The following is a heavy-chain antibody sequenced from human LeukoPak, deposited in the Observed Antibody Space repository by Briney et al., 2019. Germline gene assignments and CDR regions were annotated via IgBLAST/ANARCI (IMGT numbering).Heavy chain of an antibody. CDR1: GYSFTSYW. CDR2: IYPGDSDT. CDR3: ARSTYYYDSSGYYYVY. D-gene: IGHD3-22*01. Sequence: RGESLKISCKGSGYSFTSYWIGWVRQMPGKGLEWMGIIYPGDSDTRYSPSFQGQVTISADKSISTAYLQWSSLKASDTAMYYCARSTYYYDSSGYYYVYWGQETLVTVSS. V-gene: IGHV5-51*01. J-gene: IGHJ4*02.